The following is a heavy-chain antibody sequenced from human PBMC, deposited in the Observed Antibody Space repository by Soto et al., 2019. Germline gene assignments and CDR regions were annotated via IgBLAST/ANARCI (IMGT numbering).Heavy chain of an antibody. CDR2: IDQSGST. J-gene: IGHJ5*02. Sequence: QVQLQQWGAGLLKPSETLSLTCAVNGGPLTNHFWSWIRQPPGRGLEWSGDIDQSGSTNYNPSLESHVTMSVDTFKIQISLKVTSLTIEDTAVYFCAAVGNPFANSLRNWFDPWGQGTLVTVSS. CDR1: GGPLTNHF. D-gene: IGHD1-1*01. CDR3: AAVGNPFANSLRNWFDP. V-gene: IGHV4-34*02.